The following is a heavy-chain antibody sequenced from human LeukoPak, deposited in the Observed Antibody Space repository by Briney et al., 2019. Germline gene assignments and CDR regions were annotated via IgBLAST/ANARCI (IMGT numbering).Heavy chain of an antibody. V-gene: IGHV4-59*01. CDR1: GGSIRGYS. J-gene: IGHJ5*02. CDR3: ARGHLGLSP. Sequence: SETLFLHCTVSGGSIRGYSWTWIRQPPGPGLEWIGYFHNSRTTSYNPSLTGRVIISVDTAMDQISLKLNSVTAADTAVYYCARGHLGLSPWGQGTLVTVSS. D-gene: IGHD3-10*01. CDR2: FHNSRTT.